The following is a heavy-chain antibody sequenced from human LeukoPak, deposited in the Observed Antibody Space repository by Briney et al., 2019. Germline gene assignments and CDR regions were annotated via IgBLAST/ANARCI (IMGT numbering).Heavy chain of an antibody. J-gene: IGHJ5*02. CDR1: GYSFSTHW. CDR2: IYPADSDT. CDR3: ARGMPLNSWFDA. D-gene: IGHD2-2*01. V-gene: IGHV5-51*01. Sequence: GESLKISCKGSGYSFSTHWIAWGRLTPGRGLEWMGIIYPADSDTRYSPSFQGQVTMSADKSTQTAYLHWSTLKASDTAIYHCARGMPLNSWFDAWGQGTQVTVSS.